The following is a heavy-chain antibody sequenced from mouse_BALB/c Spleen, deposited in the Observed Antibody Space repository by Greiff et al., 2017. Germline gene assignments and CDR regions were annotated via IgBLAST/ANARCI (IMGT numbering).Heavy chain of an antibody. Sequence: VQLQQPGAELVKPGASVKLSCTASGFNIKDTYMHWVKQRPEQGLEWIGRIDPANGNTKYDPKFQGKATITADTSSNTAYLQLSSLTSEDTAVYYCARKPPNWDEDYFDYWGQGTTLTVSS. D-gene: IGHD4-1*01. CDR2: IDPANGNT. J-gene: IGHJ2*01. CDR3: ARKPPNWDEDYFDY. V-gene: IGHV14-3*02. CDR1: GFNIKDTY.